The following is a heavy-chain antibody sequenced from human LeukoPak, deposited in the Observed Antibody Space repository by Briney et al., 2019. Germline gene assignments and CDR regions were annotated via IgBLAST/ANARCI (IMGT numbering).Heavy chain of an antibody. CDR3: ARVYSSSLFDY. Sequence: PSETLSLTCTVSGGSISSSSYYWGWIRQPPGKGLEWIGSIHYSGSTNYNPSLKSRVTISVDTSKNQFSLKLSSVTAADTAVYYCARVYSSSLFDYWGQGTLVTVSS. CDR1: GGSISSSSYY. CDR2: IHYSGST. D-gene: IGHD6-13*01. V-gene: IGHV4-39*01. J-gene: IGHJ4*02.